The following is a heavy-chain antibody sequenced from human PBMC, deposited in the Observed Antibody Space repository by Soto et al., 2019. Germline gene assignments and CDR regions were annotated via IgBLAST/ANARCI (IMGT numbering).Heavy chain of an antibody. CDR1: GYTFTSYD. CDR2: MNPNSGNT. J-gene: IGHJ6*02. V-gene: IGHV1-8*01. Sequence: ASVKVSCKASGYTFTSYDINWVRQATLQVLEGMGWMNPNSGNTGYAQKFQGRVTMTRNTSISAAYMELSSLRSEDTAVYYCAVVATISLGGWYYYYGMDVWGQGTTVTVS. D-gene: IGHD5-12*01. CDR3: AVVATISLGGWYYYYGMDV.